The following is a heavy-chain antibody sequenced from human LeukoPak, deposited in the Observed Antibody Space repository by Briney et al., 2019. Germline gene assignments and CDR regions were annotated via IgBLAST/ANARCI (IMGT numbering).Heavy chain of an antibody. CDR2: ISYDGSNK. CDR3: ARLGYGGGINNDY. CDR1: GFTFSSYA. J-gene: IGHJ4*02. V-gene: IGHV3-30-3*01. Sequence: GRSLRLSCAASGFTFSSYAMHWVRQAPGKGLEWVAVISYDGSNKYYADSVKGRFTISRDNSKNTLYLQMNSLRAEDTAVYYYARLGYGGGINNDYWGQGTLVTVSS. D-gene: IGHD4-23*01.